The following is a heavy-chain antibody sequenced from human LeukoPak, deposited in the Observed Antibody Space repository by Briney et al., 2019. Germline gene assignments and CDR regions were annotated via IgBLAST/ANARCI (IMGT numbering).Heavy chain of an antibody. Sequence: ASVKVSCKASGYTFTSYHMHWVRQAPGRGLEWMGIINPSGGSTSYAQKFQGRVTMTRDTSTSTVYMELSSLRSEDTAVYYCARDSSGHYSWFDPWGQGTLVTVSS. J-gene: IGHJ5*02. CDR2: INPSGGST. V-gene: IGHV1-46*01. D-gene: IGHD3-22*01. CDR1: GYTFTSYH. CDR3: ARDSSGHYSWFDP.